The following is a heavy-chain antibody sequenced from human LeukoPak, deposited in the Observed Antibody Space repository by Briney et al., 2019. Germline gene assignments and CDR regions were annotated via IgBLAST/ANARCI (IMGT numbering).Heavy chain of an antibody. CDR2: IYSGGST. CDR1: GFTVSSNY. J-gene: IGHJ6*03. V-gene: IGHV3-53*01. CDR3: ARCSLSGYSSSWYPFYYMDV. Sequence: PGGSLRLSCAASGFTVSSNYMSWVRQAPGKGLEWVSVIYSGGSTYYADSMKGRFTISRDNSKNTLYLQMNSLRAEDTAVYYCARCSLSGYSSSWYPFYYMDVWGKGTTVTVSS. D-gene: IGHD6-13*01.